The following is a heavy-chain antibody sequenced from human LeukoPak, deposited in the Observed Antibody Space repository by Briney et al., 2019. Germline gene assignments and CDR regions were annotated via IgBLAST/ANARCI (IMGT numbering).Heavy chain of an antibody. CDR1: VFTFSSYG. Sequence: GGSLRLSCAASVFTFSSYGMHWVRHAPGKGLEWVAFIRYDGSNKYYADSVKGRFTISRDNSKNTLYLQMNSLRAEDTGVYYCLRKGITILVWGQGTLVTVSS. V-gene: IGHV3-30*02. CDR3: LRKGITILV. CDR2: IRYDGSNK. D-gene: IGHD3-9*01. J-gene: IGHJ4*02.